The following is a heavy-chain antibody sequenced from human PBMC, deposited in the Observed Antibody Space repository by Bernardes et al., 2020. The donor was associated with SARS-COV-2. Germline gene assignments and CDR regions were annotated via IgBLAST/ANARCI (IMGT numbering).Heavy chain of an antibody. CDR1: GYTFTSYT. V-gene: IGHV1-3*01. CDR3: AREIIVGAAPFDY. J-gene: IGHJ4*02. CDR2: ISAGNGHT. D-gene: IGHD1-26*01. Sequence: ASVKVSCKTSGYTFTSYTIQWVRQAPGQRLEWLGWISAGNGHTQYSQKFQGRLTFTTDTSASTAYMELSSLRSEDTALYYCAREIIVGAAPFDYWGQGTLVTVSS.